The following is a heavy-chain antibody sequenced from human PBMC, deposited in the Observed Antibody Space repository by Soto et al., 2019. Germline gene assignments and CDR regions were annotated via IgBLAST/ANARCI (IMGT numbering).Heavy chain of an antibody. V-gene: IGHV3-74*01. J-gene: IGHJ4*02. D-gene: IGHD6-6*01. CDR2: INSDGSTT. CDR1: GFTFSSYW. CDR3: ARQPQYSSFD. Sequence: LRLSCAASGFTFSSYWMHWVRQAPGKGPVWVSYINSDGSTTTYADSVKGRFTISRDNAKNTLYLQMNSLRVEDTAVYYCARQPQYSSFDWGQGTLVTVSS.